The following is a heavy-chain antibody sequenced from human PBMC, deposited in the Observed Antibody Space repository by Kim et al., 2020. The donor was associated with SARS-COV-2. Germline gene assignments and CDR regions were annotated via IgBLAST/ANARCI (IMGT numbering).Heavy chain of an antibody. D-gene: IGHD6-6*01. CDR3: ARTRSIAAPIGNDY. J-gene: IGHJ4*02. Sequence: SPSFQGQVTISADKSISTAYLQWSSLKASDTAMYYCARTRSIAAPIGNDYWGQGTLVTVSS. V-gene: IGHV5-51*01.